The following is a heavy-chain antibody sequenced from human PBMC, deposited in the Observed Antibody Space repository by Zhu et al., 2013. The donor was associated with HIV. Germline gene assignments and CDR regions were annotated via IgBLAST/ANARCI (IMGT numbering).Heavy chain of an antibody. Sequence: QVQLVQSGAEVKKPGASVKVSCKASGYTFTGYYMHWVRQAPGQGLEWMGWINPNNGGTNYAQNFQGRVTMTRDTSISTAYMELSRLRSDDTAVYYCAGAVGSGSSDFPFDYWGQGTLVTVSS. J-gene: IGHJ4*02. D-gene: IGHD3-10*01. V-gene: IGHV1-2*02. CDR3: AGAVGSGSSDFPFDY. CDR2: INPNNGGT. CDR1: GYTFTGYY.